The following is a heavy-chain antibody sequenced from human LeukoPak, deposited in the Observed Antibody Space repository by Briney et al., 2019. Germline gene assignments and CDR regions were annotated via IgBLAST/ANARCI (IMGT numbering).Heavy chain of an antibody. CDR1: GFTFSSYA. CDR2: ISYDRSNK. V-gene: IGHV3-30-3*01. CDR3: ARPLQPYCSGGSCYSNWFDP. D-gene: IGHD2-15*01. Sequence: PGRSLRLSCAASGFTFSSYAMHWVRQAPGKGLEWVAVISYDRSNKYYADSVKGRFTISRDNSKNTLYLQMNSLRAEDTAVYYCARPLQPYCSGGSCYSNWFDPWGQGTLVTVSS. J-gene: IGHJ5*02.